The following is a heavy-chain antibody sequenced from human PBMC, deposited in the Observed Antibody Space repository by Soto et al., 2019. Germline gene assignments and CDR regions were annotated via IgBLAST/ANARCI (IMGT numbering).Heavy chain of an antibody. V-gene: IGHV5-10-1*01. CDR1: GYSFTSYW. Sequence: HGESLKISCKGSGYSFTSYWISWVRQMPGKGLEWMGRIDPSDSYTNYSPSFQGHVTISADKSISTAYLQWSSLKASDTAMYHCAGKLAATPYYLFDPWGQGTLVTVSS. D-gene: IGHD2-15*01. CDR2: IDPSDSYT. CDR3: AGKLAATPYYLFDP. J-gene: IGHJ5*02.